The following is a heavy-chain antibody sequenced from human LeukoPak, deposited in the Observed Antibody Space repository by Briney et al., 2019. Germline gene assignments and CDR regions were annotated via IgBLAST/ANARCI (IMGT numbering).Heavy chain of an antibody. CDR1: GGSISSSNW. Sequence: NPSETLSLTCAVSGGSISSSNWWSWVRQPPGKGLEWIGEIYHSGSTNYNPSLKSRVTISVDKSKNQFSLKLSSVTAADTAVYYCARDSVAGDAFDIWGQGTMVTVSS. CDR3: ARDSVAGDAFDI. V-gene: IGHV4-4*02. J-gene: IGHJ3*02. D-gene: IGHD6-19*01. CDR2: IYHSGST.